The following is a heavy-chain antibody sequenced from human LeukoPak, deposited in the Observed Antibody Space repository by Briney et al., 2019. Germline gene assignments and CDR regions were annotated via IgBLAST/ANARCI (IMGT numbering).Heavy chain of an antibody. CDR2: IKHGGFT. CDR1: GGSFSGFY. D-gene: IGHD5-24*01. V-gene: IGHV4-34*01. Sequence: PSETLSLTCAVHGGSFSGFYWTWMRQPPGKELGWIGEIKHGGFTNYHPSLKSRVTMSEDTSNNQFSLKLTSVTAADTAVYYCARGLGEGYPDYWGPGTLVTVSS. J-gene: IGHJ4*02. CDR3: ARGLGEGYPDY.